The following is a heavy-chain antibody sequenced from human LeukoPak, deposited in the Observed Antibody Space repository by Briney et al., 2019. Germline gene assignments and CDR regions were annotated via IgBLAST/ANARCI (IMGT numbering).Heavy chain of an antibody. CDR3: ARAVYIAAADTVFGY. CDR1: GGSISSRGYY. J-gene: IGHJ4*02. V-gene: IGHV4-31*03. CDR2: IYYSGST. D-gene: IGHD6-13*01. Sequence: PSETLSLTCTVSGGSISSRGYYWSWIRQHPGKGLEWIGYIYYSGSTYYNPSLKSRVTISVDTSKNQFSLKLSSVTAADTAVYYCARAVYIAAADTVFGYWGQGTLVTVSS.